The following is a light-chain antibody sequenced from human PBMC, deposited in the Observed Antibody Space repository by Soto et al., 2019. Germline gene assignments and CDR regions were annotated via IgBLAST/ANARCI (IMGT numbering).Light chain of an antibody. CDR2: GAS. Sequence: EIVLTQSPGTLSLSPGERATLSCRASRSVSSSNLAWYQQKPGQAPRLLIYGASSRATGIPDRFSGSGSGTDFTLIIKRLEPEDFAVYYCQQYGSSITFGQGTRLEIK. J-gene: IGKJ5*01. V-gene: IGKV3-20*01. CDR3: QQYGSSIT. CDR1: RSVSSSN.